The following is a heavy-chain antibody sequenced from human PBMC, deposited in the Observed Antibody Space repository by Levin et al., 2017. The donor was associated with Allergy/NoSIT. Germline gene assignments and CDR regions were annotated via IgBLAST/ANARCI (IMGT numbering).Heavy chain of an antibody. Sequence: SETLSLTCTVSGGSISSYYWGWIRQPPGKGLEWIGYIDYSGSTDYNPSLKSRVTISVDTSRNQFSLRLSSVTAADTAVYYCARDDRTSTYYGMDGWGQGTTVTVSS. D-gene: IGHD1-14*01. CDR3: ARDDRTSTYYGMDG. V-gene: IGHV4-59*01. CDR2: IDYSGST. CDR1: GGSISSYY. J-gene: IGHJ6*02.